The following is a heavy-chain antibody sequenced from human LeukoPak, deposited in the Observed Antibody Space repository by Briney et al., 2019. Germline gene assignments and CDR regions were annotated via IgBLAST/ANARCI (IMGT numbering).Heavy chain of an antibody. D-gene: IGHD6-13*01. J-gene: IGHJ6*03. V-gene: IGHV1-18*01. CDR1: GYTFTSYG. Sequence: ASVMVSCKASGYTFTSYGISWVRHAPGQGLEWMGWISAYNGNTNYAQKLQGRVTMTTDTSTSTAYMELRSLRSDDTAVYYCARFYSSSWNYYYYYYMDVWGKGTTVTISS. CDR2: ISAYNGNT. CDR3: ARFYSSSWNYYYYYYMDV.